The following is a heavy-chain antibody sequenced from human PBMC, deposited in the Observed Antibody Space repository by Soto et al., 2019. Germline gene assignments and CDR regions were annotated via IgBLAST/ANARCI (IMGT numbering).Heavy chain of an antibody. Sequence: RGALRRSCAASGFTCSSYRMHWVRQAPGEGLVWVSRIAYDGTRTSYADSVKGRFTISRDNSKNTLYLQMNSLRAEDTAVYYCAKDLDGTTDYWGQGTVVTVSP. CDR3: AKDLDGTTDY. CDR1: GFTCSSYR. V-gene: IGHV3-74*01. CDR2: IAYDGTRT. D-gene: IGHD1-7*01. J-gene: IGHJ4*02.